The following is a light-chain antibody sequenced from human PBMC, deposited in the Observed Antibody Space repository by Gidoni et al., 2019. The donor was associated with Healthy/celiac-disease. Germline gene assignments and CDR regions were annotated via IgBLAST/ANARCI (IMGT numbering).Light chain of an antibody. J-gene: IGKJ2*04. V-gene: IGKV4-1*01. CDR3: QQYYSNPCS. CDR2: WAS. CDR1: QSILYSSNNKNY. Sequence: IVISQSPYSLALSLGERATINFKSSQSILYSSNNKNYLAWYQQKPGQPPKLLIYWASTRESGVPDRFSGSGSGTDFTLTISSLQAEDVAVYYCQQYYSNPCSFGQGTKLEIK.